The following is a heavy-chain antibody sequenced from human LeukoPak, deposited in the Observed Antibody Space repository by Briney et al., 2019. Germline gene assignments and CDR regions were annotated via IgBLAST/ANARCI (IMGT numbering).Heavy chain of an antibody. V-gene: IGHV3-66*03. Sequence: GGSLRLSCTVPGFTVSSNSMSWVREAPGKGLEWVSFIYSDNTHYSDSVKGRFTISRDNSKNTLSLQMNSLRAEDTALYYCTKDLRYYYADNHSEMDEHDYWGQGTLVTVSS. D-gene: IGHD4-23*01. CDR1: GFTVSSNS. CDR2: IYSDNT. CDR3: TKDLRYYYADNHSEMDEHDY. J-gene: IGHJ4*02.